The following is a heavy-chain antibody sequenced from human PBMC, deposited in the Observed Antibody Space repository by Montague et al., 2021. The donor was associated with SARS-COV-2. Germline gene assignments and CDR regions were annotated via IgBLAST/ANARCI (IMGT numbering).Heavy chain of an antibody. Sequence: CAISGDSVFSNTAAWDWHRQSPSRRLDCLGRTYYRSKWYYDYAVSVKSRMTISPDTSKNQFSLQLSSVTPEDRAVYYCARDPRYSLSWSFDYWGQGTLVTVAS. CDR1: GDSVFSNTAA. J-gene: IGHJ4*02. V-gene: IGHV6-1*01. CDR2: TYYRSKWYY. CDR3: ARDPRYSLSWSFDY. D-gene: IGHD6-13*01.